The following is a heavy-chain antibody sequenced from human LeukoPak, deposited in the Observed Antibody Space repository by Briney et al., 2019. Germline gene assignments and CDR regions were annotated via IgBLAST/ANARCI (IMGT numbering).Heavy chain of an antibody. CDR1: GGSFSSGSYY. CDR2: IYTSGST. Sequence: SETLSLTCTVSGGSFSSGSYYWSWIRQPAGKGLEWIGRIYTSGSTNYNPSLKSRVTISVDTSKNQFPLKLSSVTAADTAVYYCARENYYDSSGYLFDYWGQGTLVTVSS. CDR3: ARENYYDSSGYLFDY. V-gene: IGHV4-61*02. D-gene: IGHD3-22*01. J-gene: IGHJ4*02.